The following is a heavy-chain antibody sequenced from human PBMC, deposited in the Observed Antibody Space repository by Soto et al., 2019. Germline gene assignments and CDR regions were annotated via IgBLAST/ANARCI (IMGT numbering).Heavy chain of an antibody. CDR1: NFSIISGYY. J-gene: IGHJ4*02. CDR3: ARTHSGSYYSVFNY. CDR2: IYRSGTT. Sequence: SEALSLTCVDSNFSIISGYYLVLMRHSPGKVLEWIASIYRSGTTSYNPSLKSRVTISVDPSKNQFSLMLTAVTAADTAVYYCARTHSGSYYSVFNYWGRGSLVPVSS. D-gene: IGHD1-26*01. V-gene: IGHV4-38-2*01.